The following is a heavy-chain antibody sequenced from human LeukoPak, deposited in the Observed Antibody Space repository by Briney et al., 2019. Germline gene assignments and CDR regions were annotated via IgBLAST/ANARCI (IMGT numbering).Heavy chain of an antibody. CDR2: IYYSGST. D-gene: IGHD3-3*01. Sequence: SEALSLTCTVSGGSISSYYWSWIRQPPGKGLEWIGYIYYSGSTNYNPSLKSRVTISVDTSKNQFSLKLSSVTAADTAVYYCARWEAYERFDPWGQGTLVTVSS. J-gene: IGHJ5*02. V-gene: IGHV4-59*01. CDR1: GGSISSYY. CDR3: ARWEAYERFDP.